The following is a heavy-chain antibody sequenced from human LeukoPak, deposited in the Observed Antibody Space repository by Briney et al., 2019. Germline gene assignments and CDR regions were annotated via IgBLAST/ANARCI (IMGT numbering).Heavy chain of an antibody. D-gene: IGHD1-26*01. Sequence: GGSLRLSCAASGFTVSGNYMSWVRQAPGKGLEWVSVIYSGGSTYYADSVKGRFTISRDNSKNTLYLQMNSLRAEDTAVYYCARDRSGSTYYYYGMDVWVQGTTDTVSS. CDR2: IYSGGST. J-gene: IGHJ6*02. CDR3: ARDRSGSTYYYYGMDV. CDR1: GFTVSGNY. V-gene: IGHV3-66*02.